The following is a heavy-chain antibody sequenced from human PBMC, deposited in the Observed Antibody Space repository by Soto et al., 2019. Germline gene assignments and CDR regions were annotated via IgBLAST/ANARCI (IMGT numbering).Heavy chain of an antibody. D-gene: IGHD2-2*01. CDR3: ARHRILCQDIVVAPRPFDS. CDR1: GYTFTSYG. V-gene: IGHV1-18*04. Sequence: APVKVSCKASGYTFTSYGISWVRQAPGQWLERMGWISAYNGNTNYAQKLQGRVTMTTDTATSTAYMELRSLRSDDTAVYYCARHRILCQDIVVAPRPFDSWDQGTMVTVSS. J-gene: IGHJ3*02. CDR2: ISAYNGNT.